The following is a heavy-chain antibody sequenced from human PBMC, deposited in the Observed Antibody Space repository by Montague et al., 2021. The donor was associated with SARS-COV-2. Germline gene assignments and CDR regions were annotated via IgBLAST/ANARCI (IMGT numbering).Heavy chain of an antibody. V-gene: IGHV4-39*02. J-gene: IGHJ3*02. CDR3: ARRGRKLLPVATTIGGFDI. Sequence: SETLFLTCTVSGGSISSSNYYWDWIRQPPGKGLEWIGSIYDSGSTXYNPSLKSRVTISVDTSKNHFSLKLSSVTAADTAVYYCARRGRKLLPVATTIGGFDIWGQGTMVTVSS. CDR1: GGSISSSNYY. CDR2: IYDSGST. D-gene: IGHD5-12*01.